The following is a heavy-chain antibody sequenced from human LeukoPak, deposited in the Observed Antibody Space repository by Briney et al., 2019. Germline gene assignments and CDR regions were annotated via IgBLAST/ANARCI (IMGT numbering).Heavy chain of an antibody. CDR2: IYYSGST. V-gene: IGHV4-59*08. J-gene: IGHJ3*01. CDR1: RGSISSYY. Sequence: SWTLSLTCTVSRGSISSYYWNWIRQPPAKGLEWIGYIYYSGSTNYNPSLNSRVTTLVDTSKNQFSLRLRSVTVADTAVYYCAREYGSSSGRRAFDFWGQGTMVTVSS. CDR3: AREYGSSSGRRAFDF. D-gene: IGHD6-6*01.